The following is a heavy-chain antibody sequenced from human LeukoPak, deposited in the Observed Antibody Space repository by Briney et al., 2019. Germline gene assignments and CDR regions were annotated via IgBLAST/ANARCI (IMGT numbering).Heavy chain of an antibody. J-gene: IGHJ4*02. Sequence: VASVKVSCKASGGTFSSYAISWVRQAPGQGLEWMGGIIPIFGTANYAQKFQGRVTMTTDTSTSTAYMELRSLRSDDTAVYYCARVLAVAGDFDYWGQGTLVTVSS. CDR2: IIPIFGTA. V-gene: IGHV1-69*05. D-gene: IGHD6-19*01. CDR3: ARVLAVAGDFDY. CDR1: GGTFSSYA.